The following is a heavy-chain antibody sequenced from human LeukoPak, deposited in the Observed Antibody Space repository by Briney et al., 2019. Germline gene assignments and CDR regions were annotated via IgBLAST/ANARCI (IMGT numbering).Heavy chain of an antibody. CDR3: ARGGAHGMDV. V-gene: IGHV3-11*01. Sequence: GGSLRLSCAASGFTFSDYYMTWIRQVPGKRLEWVSYISGVADVIYYADSVKGRFTISRDNAKSSVYLQMNSLRVEDTPLYYCARGGAHGMDVWGQGTTVTVSS. D-gene: IGHD1-26*01. CDR2: ISGVADVI. J-gene: IGHJ6*02. CDR1: GFTFSDYY.